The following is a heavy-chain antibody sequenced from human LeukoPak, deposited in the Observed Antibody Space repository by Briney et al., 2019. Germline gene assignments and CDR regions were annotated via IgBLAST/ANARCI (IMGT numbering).Heavy chain of an antibody. J-gene: IGHJ4*02. CDR2: IKSKSAGGTI. CDR1: GFDIYNDW. Sequence: KPGGSLRLSCAASGFDIYNDWMSWVRQAPGRGLEWVGRIKSKSAGGTIDYAAPVNGRFIISRDDSKNTLYLQMNSLKTEDTAMYYCTLIKGWGSGTYYLDYWGQGTLVTVSP. D-gene: IGHD3-10*01. CDR3: TLIKGWGSGTYYLDY. V-gene: IGHV3-15*01.